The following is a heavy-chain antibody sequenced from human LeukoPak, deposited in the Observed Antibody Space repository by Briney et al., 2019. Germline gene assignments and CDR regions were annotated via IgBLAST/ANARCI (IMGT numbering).Heavy chain of an antibody. V-gene: IGHV3-48*03. CDR3: ARAQIVGSYFDY. Sequence: PGGSLRLSCAASGFTFSSYEMNWVRQAPGKGLEWVSYISSSGSTIYYADSVKGRFTISRDNAKNSLYLQMNSLRAEDTAVYYCARAQIVGSYFDYWGQGTLVTVSS. J-gene: IGHJ4*02. CDR1: GFTFSSYE. CDR2: ISSSGSTI. D-gene: IGHD1-26*01.